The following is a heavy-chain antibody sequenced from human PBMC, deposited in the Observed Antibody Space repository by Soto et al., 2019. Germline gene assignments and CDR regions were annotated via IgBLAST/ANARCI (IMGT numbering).Heavy chain of an antibody. CDR3: AAHLYYDFWSGRFDY. CDR1: GFTFTSSA. Sequence: SVKVSCKASGFTFTSSAVQWVRQARGQRLEWIGWIVVGSGNTNYAQKFQEGVTITRDMSTSTAYMELSSLRSEDTAVYYCAAHLYYDFWSGRFDYWGQGTLVTVSS. V-gene: IGHV1-58*01. D-gene: IGHD3-3*01. J-gene: IGHJ4*02. CDR2: IVVGSGNT.